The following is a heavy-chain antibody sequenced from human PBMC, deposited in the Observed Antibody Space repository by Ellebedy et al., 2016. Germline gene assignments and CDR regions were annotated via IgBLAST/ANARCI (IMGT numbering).Heavy chain of an antibody. V-gene: IGHV3-23*01. J-gene: IGHJ4*02. Sequence: GGSLRLXXTASGLNFNTFFMSWVRQAPGKGLEWVSTISAGSDTTRLADSVKGRFTVSRDNPRKTVYLRMNSLRVEDTARYYCRQGHYADYWGQGTLVTVSS. CDR1: GLNFNTFF. CDR3: RQGHYADY. CDR2: ISAGSDTT.